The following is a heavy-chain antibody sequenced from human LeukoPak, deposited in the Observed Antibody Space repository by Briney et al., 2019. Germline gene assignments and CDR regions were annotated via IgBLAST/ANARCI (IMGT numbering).Heavy chain of an antibody. CDR3: ARARTTTGTTRIAFNI. J-gene: IGHJ3*02. CDR1: GFTFTTYA. CDR2: ISYDGSDK. D-gene: IGHD1-1*01. Sequence: GRSLRLSCAASGFTFTTYAMHWVRQAPGKGLDGVAVISYDGSDKYYADSVKGRFTISRDNSKNTLYLQMNSLRAEDTAVYYCARARTTTGTTRIAFNIWGQGTVVTVSS. V-gene: IGHV3-30-3*01.